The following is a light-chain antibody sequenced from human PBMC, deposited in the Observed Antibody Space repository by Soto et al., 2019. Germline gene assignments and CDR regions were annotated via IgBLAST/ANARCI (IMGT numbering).Light chain of an antibody. CDR3: GSYTGSIYV. CDR2: EVS. J-gene: IGLJ1*01. Sequence: QSALTQPASVSGSPGQSITISCTGTSSDVGGYKFVSWYQQHPGTAPKLMIYEVSNRPSGVSSRFSGSKSGNTASLTISGLPAEDEADYFCGSYTGSIYVFGNGTKVTVL. CDR1: SSDVGGYKF. V-gene: IGLV2-14*01.